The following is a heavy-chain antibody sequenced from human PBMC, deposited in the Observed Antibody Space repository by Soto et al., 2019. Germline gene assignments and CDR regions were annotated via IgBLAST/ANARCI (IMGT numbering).Heavy chain of an antibody. V-gene: IGHV3-23*01. CDR3: AICPYGSGSYSDAFDI. D-gene: IGHD3-10*01. CDR1: GFTFSSYA. J-gene: IGHJ3*02. CDR2: ISGSGGST. Sequence: GGSLRLSCAASGFTFSSYAMSWVRQAPGKGLEWVSAISGSGGSTYYADSVKGLFTISRDNSKNTLYLQMNSLRAEDTAVYYCAICPYGSGSYSDAFDIWGQGTMVTVSS.